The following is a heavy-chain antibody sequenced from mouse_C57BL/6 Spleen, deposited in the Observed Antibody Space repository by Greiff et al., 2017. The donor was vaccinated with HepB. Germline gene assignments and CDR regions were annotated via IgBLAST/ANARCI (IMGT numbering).Heavy chain of an antibody. V-gene: IGHV1-50*01. D-gene: IGHD2-2*01. J-gene: IGHJ3*01. Sequence: QVQLQQPGAELVKPGASVKLSCKASGYTFTSYWMQWVKQRPGQGLEWIGEIDPSDSYTNYNQKFKGKATLTVDTSYSTAYMQLSSLTSEDSAVYYCAPYGYGGFAYWGQGTLVTVSA. CDR2: IDPSDSYT. CDR1: GYTFTSYW. CDR3: APYGYGGFAY.